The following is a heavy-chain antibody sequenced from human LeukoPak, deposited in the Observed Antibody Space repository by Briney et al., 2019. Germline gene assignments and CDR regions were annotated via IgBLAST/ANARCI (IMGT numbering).Heavy chain of an antibody. J-gene: IGHJ6*03. D-gene: IGHD6-6*01. V-gene: IGHV1-8*01. CDR2: MNPNSGNT. CDR3: ARAEGGGYSSSSGGYYMDV. CDR1: GYTFTSYD. Sequence: ASVKVSCKASGYTFTSYDINWVRQAPGQGLEWMGWMNPNSGNTGYAQKVPGRATMTRNTSISTAYMELSSLRSEDTAVYYCARAEGGGYSSSSGGYYMDVWGKGTTVTVSS.